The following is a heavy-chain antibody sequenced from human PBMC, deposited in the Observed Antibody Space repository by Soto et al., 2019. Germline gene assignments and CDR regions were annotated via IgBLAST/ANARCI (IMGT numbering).Heavy chain of an antibody. D-gene: IGHD1-7*01. V-gene: IGHV4-30-2*01. CDR1: GGSISSGGYS. CDR2: IYHSGST. J-gene: IGHJ5*02. CDR3: ARDTVTGTTSWFDP. Sequence: PSETLSLTCAVSGGSISSGGYSWSWIRQPPGKGLEWIGYIYHSGSTYYNPSLKSRVTISVDRSKNQFSLKLSSVTAAETAVYYCARDTVTGTTSWFDPWGQGTLVTVSS.